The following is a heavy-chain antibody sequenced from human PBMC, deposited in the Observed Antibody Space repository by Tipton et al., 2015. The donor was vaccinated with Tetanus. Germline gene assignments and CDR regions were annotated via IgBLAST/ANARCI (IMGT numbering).Heavy chain of an antibody. J-gene: IGHJ3*01. CDR1: GESFSGHY. CDR2: ISHSGSS. CDR3: ARGGRDAYNNPLGAFDV. V-gene: IGHV4-34*01. D-gene: IGHD5-24*01. Sequence: TLSLTCAVSGESFSGHYWNWVRQSPGKGLEWIGEISHSGSSSYSPSLKSRVTISVDTSKNQFSLRLRSVAAADTAVYYCARGGRDAYNNPLGAFDVWGRGTTVTVSS.